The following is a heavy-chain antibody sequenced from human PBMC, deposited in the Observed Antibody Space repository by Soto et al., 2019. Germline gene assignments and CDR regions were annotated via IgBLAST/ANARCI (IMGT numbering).Heavy chain of an antibody. CDR1: GGSFGGYY. D-gene: IGHD2-8*02. CDR2: INHSGST. CDR3: AKDKITGLFDY. V-gene: IGHV4-34*01. J-gene: IGHJ4*02. Sequence: SETLSLTCAVYGGSFGGYYWTWIRQPPGTGLEWIGEINHSGSTNYNPSLKSRVTISVDTSKNQFSLKLTSVTAADTAVYYCAKDKITGLFDYWGQGTLVTVSS.